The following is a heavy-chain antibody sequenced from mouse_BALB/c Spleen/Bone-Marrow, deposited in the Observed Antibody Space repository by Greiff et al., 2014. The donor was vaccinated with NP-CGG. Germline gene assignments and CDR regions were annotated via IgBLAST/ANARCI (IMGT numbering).Heavy chain of an antibody. CDR2: NNPKNGDS. V-gene: IGHV1-26*01. D-gene: IGHD2-14*01. Sequence: EVKLEESGPELVKPGASVKMSCKASGYTFTDYYMKWVEQSHGKSLEWIGDNNPKNGDSFYNQKFKGKATLTVDKSSNTAYMQLDSLTSDDSAVYYCALGVRLYWFFDVWGAGTTVTVSS. CDR3: ALGVRLYWFFDV. J-gene: IGHJ1*01. CDR1: GYTFTDYY.